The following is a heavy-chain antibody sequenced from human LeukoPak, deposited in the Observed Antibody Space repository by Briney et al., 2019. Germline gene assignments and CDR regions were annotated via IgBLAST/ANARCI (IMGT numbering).Heavy chain of an antibody. CDR1: GYTFTSYD. CDR3: ARERGDYGDPLGPYYYYYYGMDV. Sequence: GASVKVSCKASGYTFTSYDINWVRQATGQGLEWMGWMNPNSGNTGYAQKFQGRVTMTRNTSISTAYMELRSLRSDDTAVYYCARERGDYGDPLGPYYYYYYGMDVWGQGTTVTVSS. D-gene: IGHD4-17*01. J-gene: IGHJ6*02. V-gene: IGHV1-8*01. CDR2: MNPNSGNT.